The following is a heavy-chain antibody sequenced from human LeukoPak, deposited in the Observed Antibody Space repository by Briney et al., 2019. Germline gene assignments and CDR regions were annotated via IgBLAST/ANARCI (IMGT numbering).Heavy chain of an antibody. Sequence: GGSLTLSCAVSGFTFSSYGMHWVRQPPAKGLEWVAVVWYDGSNKYYADAVKGRFTISRDNSKKTVDLEMNNLRVEDSAIFYCAKIVVPAAFYFYGMDVWGPGTTVTVSS. CDR3: AKIVVPAAFYFYGMDV. V-gene: IGHV3-33*06. CDR1: GFTFSSYG. CDR2: VWYDGSNK. J-gene: IGHJ6*02. D-gene: IGHD2-2*01.